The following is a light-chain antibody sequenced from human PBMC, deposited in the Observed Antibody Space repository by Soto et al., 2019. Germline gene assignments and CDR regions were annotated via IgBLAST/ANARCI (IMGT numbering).Light chain of an antibody. Sequence: DIVLTQSPGTLSLSPGERATLSCRASQSVSTNLAWYQQKPGQAPRLLIYGAFSRATVIPDRFSGSGSGTDFTLTISRLEPEDFAVYYCQQYGSSPPLTFGGGTKVDIK. CDR1: QSVSTN. CDR2: GAF. V-gene: IGKV3-20*01. J-gene: IGKJ4*01. CDR3: QQYGSSPPLT.